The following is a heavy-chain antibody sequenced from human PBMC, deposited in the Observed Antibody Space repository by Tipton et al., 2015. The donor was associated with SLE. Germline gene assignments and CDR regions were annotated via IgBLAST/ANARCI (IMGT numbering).Heavy chain of an antibody. V-gene: IGHV4-38-2*02. CDR1: GYSISSGYY. CDR2: IYHSGST. D-gene: IGHD3-10*01. Sequence: TLSLTCAVSGYSISSGYYWGWIRQPPGKGLEWIGSIYHSGSTYYNPSLKSRVSISIDTSKNQFSLKLSSVTAADTAVYFCARDRIDSGIKTWGQGTLVTVSS. CDR3: ARDRIDSGIKT. J-gene: IGHJ5*02.